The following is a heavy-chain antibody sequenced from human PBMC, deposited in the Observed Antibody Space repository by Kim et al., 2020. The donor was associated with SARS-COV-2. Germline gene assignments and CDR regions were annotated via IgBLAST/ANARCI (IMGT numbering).Heavy chain of an antibody. CDR1: GYTFTSYA. CDR2: INTNTGNP. V-gene: IGHV7-4-1*02. CDR3: ARGVTIFGVVIIPVDY. Sequence: ASVKVSCKASGYTFTSYAMNWVRQAPGKGLEWMGWINTNTGNPTYAQGFTGRFVFSLDTSVSTEYLQISSLKAEDTAVYYCARGVTIFGVVIIPVDYWGQGTLVTVSS. J-gene: IGHJ4*02. D-gene: IGHD3-3*01.